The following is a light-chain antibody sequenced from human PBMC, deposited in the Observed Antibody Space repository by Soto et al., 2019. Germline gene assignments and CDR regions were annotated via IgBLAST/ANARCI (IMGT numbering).Light chain of an antibody. CDR3: SSYTSSSTLEV. CDR2: DVS. J-gene: IGLJ2*01. Sequence: QSALTQPASVSGSPGQSITISCTGTSSDVGGYNYVSWYQQHPGKAPKLMIYDVSNRPSGVSNRFSGSKSGNTASLTISGLQAEDEADYYSSSYTSSSTLEVFGGVTKLTVL. CDR1: SSDVGGYNY. V-gene: IGLV2-14*01.